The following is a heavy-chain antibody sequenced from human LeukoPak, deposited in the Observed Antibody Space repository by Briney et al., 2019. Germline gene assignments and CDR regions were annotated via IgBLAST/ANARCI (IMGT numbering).Heavy chain of an antibody. CDR1: GASISTYY. D-gene: IGHD6-13*01. J-gene: IGHJ4*02. CDR3: ARRIASAGTPIDY. CDR2: IYNSGST. V-gene: IGHV4-4*09. Sequence: SETLSLTCTVSGASISTYYWGWIRQPPGKGLEWIGYIYNSGSTKYNPSLKSRVTISVDTSKNQFSLKLNSVTVTDTAEYYCARRIASAGTPIDYWGQGTLVTVSS.